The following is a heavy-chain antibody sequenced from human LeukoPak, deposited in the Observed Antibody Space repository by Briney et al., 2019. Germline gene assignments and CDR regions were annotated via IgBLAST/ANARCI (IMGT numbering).Heavy chain of an antibody. CDR1: GFTFSSYA. CDR3: AKDQPPYCSGGSCYFLGNFDY. D-gene: IGHD2-15*01. CDR2: TSGSGGTT. J-gene: IGHJ4*02. V-gene: IGHV3-23*01. Sequence: GGSLRLSCAASGFTFSSYAMSWVRQAPGKGLEWVSGTSGSGGTTYYADSVKGRFTISRDNSKNTLYLQMNSLRAEDTAVYYCAKDQPPYCSGGSCYFLGNFDYWGQGTLVTVSS.